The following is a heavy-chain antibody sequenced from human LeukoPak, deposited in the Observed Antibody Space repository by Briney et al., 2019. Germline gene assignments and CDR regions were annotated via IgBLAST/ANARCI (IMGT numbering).Heavy chain of an antibody. V-gene: IGHV1-2*02. CDR2: INPNSGDT. Sequence: ASVKVSCKASGYIFSGYCIHWMRQAPGQGLEWMGWINPNSGDTNYTQKFQGRVTMTRDTPISTAYMELSGLKSDDTAVYFCARDRYCTGGACYRFPNWFDPWGQGTLVTVSS. D-gene: IGHD2-8*02. J-gene: IGHJ5*02. CDR3: ARDRYCTGGACYRFPNWFDP. CDR1: GYIFSGYC.